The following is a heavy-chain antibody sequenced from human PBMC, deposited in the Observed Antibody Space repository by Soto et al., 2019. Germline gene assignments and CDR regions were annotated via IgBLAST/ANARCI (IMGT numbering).Heavy chain of an antibody. D-gene: IGHD6-19*01. CDR1: GDSVSSNSAA. J-gene: IGHJ3*02. Sequence: SQTLSLTCVISGDSVSSNSAAWNWIRQSPSRGLEWLGRTYYRSEWYNDYGLSVRSRVTIHPDTSKNQFSLHLNSVTPEDTAVYYCARVWYSGGDADAFDIWSQGTVVTVSS. CDR3: ARVWYSGGDADAFDI. V-gene: IGHV6-1*01. CDR2: TYYRSEWYN.